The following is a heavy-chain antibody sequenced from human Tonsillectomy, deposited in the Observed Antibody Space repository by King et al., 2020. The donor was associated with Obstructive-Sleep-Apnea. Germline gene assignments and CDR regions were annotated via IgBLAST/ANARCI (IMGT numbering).Heavy chain of an antibody. CDR2: ISYDGNNQ. D-gene: IGHD6-13*01. Sequence: HGQLVESGGGVVQPGRSLRLSCAASGFIFSSYAMYWVRQAPGKGLEWVGVISYDGNNQQYTDSVKGRFNISRDNSKSTLFLQMNSLRPEDTAVYYCARQRSRSLDYWGQGTLVTVSS. CDR3: ARQRSRSLDY. V-gene: IGHV3-30-3*01. J-gene: IGHJ4*02. CDR1: GFIFSSYA.